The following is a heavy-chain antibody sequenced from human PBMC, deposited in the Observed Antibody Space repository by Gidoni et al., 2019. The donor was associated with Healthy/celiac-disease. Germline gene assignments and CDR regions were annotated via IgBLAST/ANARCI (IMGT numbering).Heavy chain of an antibody. D-gene: IGHD3-10*01. Sequence: QVQLQQWGAGLLKPSETLSLTCAVYGGSFSGYYWSGIRQPPGKGLEWIGEINHSGSTNYNPSLKSRVTISVDTSKNQFSLKLSSVTAADTAVYYCARASKPVMVRGVRTNNWFDPWGQGTLVTVSS. V-gene: IGHV4-34*01. CDR3: ARASKPVMVRGVRTNNWFDP. CDR2: INHSGST. CDR1: GGSFSGYY. J-gene: IGHJ5*02.